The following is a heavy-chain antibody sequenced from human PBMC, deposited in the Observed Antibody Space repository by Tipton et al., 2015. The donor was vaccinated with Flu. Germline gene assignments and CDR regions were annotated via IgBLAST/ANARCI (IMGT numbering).Heavy chain of an antibody. J-gene: IGHJ4*02. D-gene: IGHD4-23*01. V-gene: IGHV4-38-2*01. CDR3: ARRSSDYGGNCFDY. CDR1: RYSTSSGFY. CDR2: IYRSGNS. Sequence: TLSLTCDVSRYSTSSGFYWGWLRQPPGRGLEWIGNIYRSGNSYSNPSLRSRVTISVDTSKNQFFLRLNSVTAADTAVYYCARRSSDYGGNCFDYWGQGTLVTVSS.